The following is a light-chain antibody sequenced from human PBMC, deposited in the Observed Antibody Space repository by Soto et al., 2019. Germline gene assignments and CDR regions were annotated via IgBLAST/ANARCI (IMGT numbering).Light chain of an antibody. J-gene: IGLJ2*01. CDR2: DVS. Sequence: QSALTQPASVSGSPGQSITISCAGTSADIGAFNYVSWYQHHPGKVPKLLIFDVSDRPSGVSTRFSASKSANTASLTISGIQADDEADYYCSSYSTGSALVFGGWTKLTVL. V-gene: IGLV2-14*03. CDR3: SSYSTGSALV. CDR1: SADIGAFNY.